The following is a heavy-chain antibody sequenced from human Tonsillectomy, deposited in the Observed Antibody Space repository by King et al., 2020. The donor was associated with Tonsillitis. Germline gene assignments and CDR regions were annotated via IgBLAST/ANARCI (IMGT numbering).Heavy chain of an antibody. CDR1: GGSISSYY. CDR3: ARDRSGVYYGSGSPAHWFDP. V-gene: IGHV4-59*01. J-gene: IGHJ5*02. CDR2: IYYNGST. D-gene: IGHD3-10*01. Sequence: QLQESGPGLVKPSETLSLTCTVSGGSISSYYWSWIRQPPGKGLEWIGCIYYNGSTNYNPSLKSRVTISVDTSKNQFSLKLISVTAADTAVYFCARDRSGVYYGSGSPAHWFDPWGQGTLVTVSS.